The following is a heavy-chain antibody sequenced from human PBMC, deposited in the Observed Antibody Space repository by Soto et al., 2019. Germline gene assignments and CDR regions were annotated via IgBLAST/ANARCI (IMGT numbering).Heavy chain of an antibody. J-gene: IGHJ4*02. CDR2: IGSSGSTI. D-gene: IGHD6-19*01. CDR3: ARAGGSDWSLDF. CDR1: VFTFSDYY. V-gene: IGHV3-11*01. Sequence: QVYLVESGGGLVKPGGSLRLSCEASVFTFSDYYMTRIRQAPGKGLEWVAHIGSSGSTINHADSVKGRFTISRDNAKNSLYLQMNSLRDDDTAVYYCARAGGSDWSLDFWGQGTLVTVSS.